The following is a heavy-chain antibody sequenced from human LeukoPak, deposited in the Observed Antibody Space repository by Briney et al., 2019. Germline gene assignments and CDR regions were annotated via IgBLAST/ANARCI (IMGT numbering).Heavy chain of an antibody. D-gene: IGHD1-26*01. Sequence: PGGSLRLSCAASGFTFSSYEMNWVRQAPGKGLEWVSYISSSGSTIYYADSVKGRFTISRDNAKNSLYLRMNSLRAEDTAVYYCARAGSGRSPDWFDPWGQGTLVTVSS. CDR1: GFTFSSYE. CDR3: ARAGSGRSPDWFDP. J-gene: IGHJ5*02. CDR2: ISSSGSTI. V-gene: IGHV3-48*03.